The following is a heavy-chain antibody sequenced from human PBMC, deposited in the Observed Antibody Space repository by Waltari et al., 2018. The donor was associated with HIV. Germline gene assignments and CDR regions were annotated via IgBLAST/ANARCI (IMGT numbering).Heavy chain of an antibody. CDR3: ATNYYDSSGSFDY. V-gene: IGHV1-24*01. D-gene: IGHD3-22*01. Sequence: QVQLVQSGAEVKKPGASVKVSCKVSGYTLTELSMHWVRQAPGKGLEWMGGIDPEEIETIYAQKFQGRVTMTEDTSTDTAYMELSSLRSEGTAVYYCATNYYDSSGSFDYWGQGTLVTVSS. CDR1: GYTLTELS. CDR2: IDPEEIET. J-gene: IGHJ4*02.